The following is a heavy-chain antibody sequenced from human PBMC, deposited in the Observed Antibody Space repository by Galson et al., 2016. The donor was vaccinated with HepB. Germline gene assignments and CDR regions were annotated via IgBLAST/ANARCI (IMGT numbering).Heavy chain of an antibody. D-gene: IGHD5-12*01. CDR2: IYYSGST. Sequence: SETLSLTCTVSGDSVTSSSYYWGWIRQPPGKGLEWIGNIYYSGSTYYNPSLKSRVTVSIDTSKNQFSLELTSVTAADTAVDYCVRLFSGDRARVADYWGQGTLVTVST. CDR3: VRLFSGDRARVADY. J-gene: IGHJ4*02. CDR1: GDSVTSSSYY. V-gene: IGHV4-39*01.